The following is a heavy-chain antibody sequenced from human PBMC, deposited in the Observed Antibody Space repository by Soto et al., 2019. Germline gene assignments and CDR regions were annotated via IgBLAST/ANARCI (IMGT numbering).Heavy chain of an antibody. D-gene: IGHD1-1*01. CDR1: GYSISNGYY. J-gene: IGHJ4*02. CDR2: IYHSGTT. Sequence: SETLSLTCTVSGYSISNGYYWGWIRQSPEKGPEWIGTIYHSGTTYYNPSLKSRVIMSIDTSKNQFSLNLNSVTAADTAIYYCVRDNNWSFDYWGQGILVTVSS. V-gene: IGHV4-38-2*02. CDR3: VRDNNWSFDY.